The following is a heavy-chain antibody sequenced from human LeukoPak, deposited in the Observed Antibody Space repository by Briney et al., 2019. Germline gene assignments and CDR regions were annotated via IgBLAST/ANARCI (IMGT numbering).Heavy chain of an antibody. CDR3: AHSAGGGSNWYRPTDC. CDR2: IYWNDDK. D-gene: IGHD6-13*01. V-gene: IGHV2-5*01. CDR1: GFSLSTSGVG. J-gene: IGHJ4*02. Sequence: SGPTLVNPTQTLTLTCTFSGFSLSTSGVGVTWIRQPPGKALEWLALIYWNDDKRYSPSLKSRLTITKDTSKNQVVLTLTNVDPVDTATYYCAHSAGGGSNWYRPTDCWGQGTLVTVSS.